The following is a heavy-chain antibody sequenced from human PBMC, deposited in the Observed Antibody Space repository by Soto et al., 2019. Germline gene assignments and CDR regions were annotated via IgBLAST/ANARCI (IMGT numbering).Heavy chain of an antibody. D-gene: IGHD6-13*01. CDR3: ARGPVAAAGNRLDP. V-gene: IGHV4-59*01. Sequence: SSETLSLTCTVSGGSISSYYWSWIRQPPGKGLEWIGYIYYSGSTNYNPSHKSRVTISVDTSKNQFSLKLSSVTAADTAVYYCARGPVAAAGNRLDPWGQGTLVTVSS. J-gene: IGHJ5*02. CDR2: IYYSGST. CDR1: GGSISSYY.